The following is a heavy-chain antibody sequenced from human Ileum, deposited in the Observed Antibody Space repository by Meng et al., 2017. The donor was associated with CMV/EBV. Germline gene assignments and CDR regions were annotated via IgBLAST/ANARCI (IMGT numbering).Heavy chain of an antibody. CDR3: ARESVYCGSGSDCYYDY. CDR2: ISSSSAYI. Sequence: FTFSTYNFNWVRQAAGKGLEWVSYISSSSAYIYYTDSVKGRFTVSRDNAKNSLYLQMNYLRAEDVAIYYCARESVYCGSGSDCYYDYWGQGALVTVSS. V-gene: IGHV3-21*01. D-gene: IGHD2-21*01. CDR1: FTFSTYN. J-gene: IGHJ4*02.